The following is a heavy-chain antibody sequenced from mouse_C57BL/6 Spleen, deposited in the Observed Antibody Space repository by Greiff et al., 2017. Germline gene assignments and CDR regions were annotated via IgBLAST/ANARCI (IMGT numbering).Heavy chain of an antibody. CDR3: ARDQDDGYYDWYFDV. Sequence: EVQLVESGGGLVKPGGSLKLSCAASGFTFSSYAMSWVRQTPEKRLEWVATISDGGSYTYYPDNVKGRFTISRDNAKNNLYLQMSHLKSEDTAMYYCARDQDDGYYDWYFDVWGTGTTVTVSS. J-gene: IGHJ1*03. D-gene: IGHD2-3*01. CDR2: ISDGGSYT. CDR1: GFTFSSYA. V-gene: IGHV5-4*01.